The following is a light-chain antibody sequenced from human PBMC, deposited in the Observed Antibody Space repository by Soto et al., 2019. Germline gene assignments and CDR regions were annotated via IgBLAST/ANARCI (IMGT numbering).Light chain of an antibody. V-gene: IGLV1-40*01. J-gene: IGLJ1*01. CDR1: SSNIGSNY. Sequence: QSVLTQPPSASGTPGQRVTISCSGSSSNIGSNYVYWYQQPPGIAPKLPIYGNNNRPSGVPDRLSGSKSGTSASLAITGLQADDEADYYCQSYDSSLSGYVFGTGTKVTVL. CDR3: QSYDSSLSGYV. CDR2: GNN.